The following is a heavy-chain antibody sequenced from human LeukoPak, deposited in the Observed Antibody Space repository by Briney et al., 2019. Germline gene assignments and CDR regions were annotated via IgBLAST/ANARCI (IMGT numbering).Heavy chain of an antibody. V-gene: IGHV1-58*02. CDR1: GFTFTSSA. CDR2: IVVGSGNT. D-gene: IGHD3-22*01. J-gene: IGHJ6*02. Sequence: SVKVSCKASGFTFTSSAMQWVRQARGQRLEWIGWIVVGSGNTNYAQKFQERVTITRDMSTSTAYMELSSLRSEDTAVYYCAPGSLHYDSSGYRYYYYGMDVWGQGTTVTVSS. CDR3: APGSLHYDSSGYRYYYYGMDV.